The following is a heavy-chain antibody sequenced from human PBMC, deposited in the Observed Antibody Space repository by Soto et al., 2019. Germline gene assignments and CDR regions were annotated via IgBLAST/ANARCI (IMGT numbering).Heavy chain of an antibody. J-gene: IGHJ6*02. D-gene: IGHD1-26*01. CDR3: ARGRHRSAVYDYYGMDV. V-gene: IGHV4-34*01. Sequence: QVQLQQWGAGLLKPSETLSLTCAVYGGSFSGYYWSWIRQPPGKGLEWMGEINHSGSTNYNPSLKSRVTISVDTSKNQFSRKLSSVTAADTAVYYGARGRHRSAVYDYYGMDVWGQGTTVTVSS. CDR1: GGSFSGYY. CDR2: INHSGST.